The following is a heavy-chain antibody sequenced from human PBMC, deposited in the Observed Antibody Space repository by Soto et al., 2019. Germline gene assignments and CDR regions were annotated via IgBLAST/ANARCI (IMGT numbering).Heavy chain of an antibody. V-gene: IGHV4-4*02. D-gene: IGHD6-13*01. J-gene: IGHJ3*02. CDR2: IYHSGST. CDR3: ARDSQIAGAAAFDI. Sequence: PSETLSLTCAVSGGSISSSNWWSWVRQPPGKGLEWIGEIYHSGSTNYNPSLKSRVTISVDKSKNQFSLKLSSVTAADTAVYYCARDSQIAGAAAFDIWGQGTMVTVSS. CDR1: GGSISSSNW.